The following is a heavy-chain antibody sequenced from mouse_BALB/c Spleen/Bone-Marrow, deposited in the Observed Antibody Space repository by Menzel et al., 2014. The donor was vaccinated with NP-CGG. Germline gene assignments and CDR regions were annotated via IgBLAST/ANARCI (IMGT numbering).Heavy chain of an antibody. CDR3: AKKTYGSSVYFDV. J-gene: IGHJ1*01. CDR1: GFSLTNCG. CDR2: IWRGGST. V-gene: IGHV2-5*01. D-gene: IGHD1-1*01. Sequence: VQVVESGPGLVQPSQSLSITCTVSGFSLTNCGIHWVRQSPGKGLEWLGVIWRGGSTDYNAAFMSRLNITKDNSKSQVFFKMNSLQADDTAIYYCAKKTYGSSVYFDVWGAGTTVTVSS.